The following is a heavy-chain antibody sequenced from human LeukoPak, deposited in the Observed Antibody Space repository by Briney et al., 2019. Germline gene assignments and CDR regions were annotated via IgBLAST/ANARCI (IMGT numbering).Heavy chain of an antibody. Sequence: SVKVSCKASGGTFSSYTISWVRQAPGQGLEWMGRIIPILGIANYAQKFQGRVSITADKSTSTAYMELSSLRSEDTAVYYCARGLYYDILTGYSPYYYYYMDVWGKGTTVTVSS. CDR1: GGTFSSYT. CDR2: IIPILGIA. D-gene: IGHD3-9*01. V-gene: IGHV1-69*02. J-gene: IGHJ6*03. CDR3: ARGLYYDILTGYSPYYYYYMDV.